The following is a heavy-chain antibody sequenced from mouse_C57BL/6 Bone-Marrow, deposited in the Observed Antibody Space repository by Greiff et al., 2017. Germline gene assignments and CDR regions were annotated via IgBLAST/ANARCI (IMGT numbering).Heavy chain of an antibody. D-gene: IGHD4-1*01. CDR3: ARERLGREWLAY. CDR1: GYTFTDYY. CDR2: INPNNGGT. V-gene: IGHV1-26*01. J-gene: IGHJ3*01. Sequence: EVQLQQSGPELVKPGASVKISCKASGYTFTDYYMNWVKQSHGKSLEWIGDINPNNGGTSYNQKFKGKATLTVDKSSSTAYMQLSSLTSEDSAVYYCARERLGREWLAYWGQGTLVTVSA.